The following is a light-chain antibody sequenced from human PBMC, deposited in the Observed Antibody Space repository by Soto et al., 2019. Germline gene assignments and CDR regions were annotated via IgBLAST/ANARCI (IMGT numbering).Light chain of an antibody. Sequence: EIVLTQSPGTLSLSPGERATLSCRASQTVISSYLAWYQQKPGQAPRLLIYGASSRATGIPDRFSGSGSGTDFTLTISRLEPEDFAVYYCQQYDSSSWTFGQGTKVEIK. CDR2: GAS. J-gene: IGKJ1*01. V-gene: IGKV3-20*01. CDR3: QQYDSSSWT. CDR1: QTVISSY.